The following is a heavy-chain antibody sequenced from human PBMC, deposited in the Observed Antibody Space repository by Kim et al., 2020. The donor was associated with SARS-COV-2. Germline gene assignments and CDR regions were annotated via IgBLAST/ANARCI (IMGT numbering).Heavy chain of an antibody. D-gene: IGHD2-2*01. CDR3: ARESLEYQLLPGAFDP. V-gene: IGHV5-51*01. CDR2: IYPGDSDT. CDR1: GYSFTSYW. J-gene: IGHJ5*02. Sequence: GESLKISCKGSGYSFTSYWIGWVRQMPGKGLEWMGIIYPGDSDTRYSPSFQGQVTISADKSISTAYLQWSSLKASDTAMYYCARESLEYQLLPGAFDPWGQGTLVTVSS.